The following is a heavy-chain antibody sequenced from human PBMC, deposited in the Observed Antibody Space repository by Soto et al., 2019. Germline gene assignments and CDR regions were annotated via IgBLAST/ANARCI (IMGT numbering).Heavy chain of an antibody. V-gene: IGHV3-33*01. CDR3: AREGAGGGGAFDI. CDR2: IWYDGSNK. Sequence: GGSLRLSCAASGFTFSSYGMHWVRQAPGKGLEWVAVIWYDGSNKYYADSVKGRFTISRDNSKNTLYLQMNSLRAEDTAVYYCAREGAGGGGAFDIWGQGTMVTVSS. D-gene: IGHD3-16*01. J-gene: IGHJ3*02. CDR1: GFTFSSYG.